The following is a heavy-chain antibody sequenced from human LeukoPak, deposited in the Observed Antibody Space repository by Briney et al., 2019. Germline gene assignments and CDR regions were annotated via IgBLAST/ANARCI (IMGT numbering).Heavy chain of an antibody. CDR1: GFTFSSYD. D-gene: IGHD3-22*01. CDR2: IGTAGDT. Sequence: GGSLRLSCAASGFTFSSYDMRWVRQATGKGLEWVSAIGTAGDTYYPGSVKGRFTISRENAKNSLYLQMNSLRAGDTAVYYCARGPLSYDSSGYYFDYWGQGTLVTVSS. CDR3: ARGPLSYDSSGYYFDY. V-gene: IGHV3-13*01. J-gene: IGHJ4*02.